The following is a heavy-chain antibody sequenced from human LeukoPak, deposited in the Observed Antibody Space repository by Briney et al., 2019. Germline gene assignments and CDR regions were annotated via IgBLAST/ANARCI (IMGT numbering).Heavy chain of an antibody. V-gene: IGHV4-59*11. J-gene: IGHJ4*02. CDR3: ARDHWGSLDY. CDR1: GSSMTTHS. CDR2: NTDSGNI. D-gene: IGHD7-27*01. Sequence: PSETLSLTCIVSGSSMTTHSWGWIRQPPGKGLEWIGYNTDSGNINFNPALESRVTISVDTSKSQVSLKLSSVTPADTAVCYCARDHWGSLDYWGQGILVTVSS.